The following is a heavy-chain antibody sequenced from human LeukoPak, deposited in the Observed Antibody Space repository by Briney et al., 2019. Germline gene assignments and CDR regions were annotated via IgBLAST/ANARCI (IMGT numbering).Heavy chain of an antibody. Sequence: SETLSLTCTVSGGSISSGYHYWSWIRQPAGKGLGWIGRIYFSGSTEYNSSLKSRVTISVDTSKNQFSLRLSSVTAADTATYYCARSSRGSYVDYFDYWGQGTLVTVSS. CDR3: ARSSRGSYVDYFDY. CDR2: IYFSGST. CDR1: GGSISSGYHY. V-gene: IGHV4-61*02. D-gene: IGHD3-16*01. J-gene: IGHJ4*02.